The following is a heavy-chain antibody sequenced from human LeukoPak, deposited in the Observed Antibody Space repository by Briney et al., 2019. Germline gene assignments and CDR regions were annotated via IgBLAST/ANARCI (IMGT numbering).Heavy chain of an antibody. D-gene: IGHD3-10*01. V-gene: IGHV4-34*01. J-gene: IGHJ4*02. Sequence: PSETLSLTCAVYGGSFSGYYWSWIRQPPGKGLEWIGEINHSGNTNSNPSPKRRVTISVDTSKNQFSLKLSSVTAADTAVYSCARDYYGSGSYYRFFDYWGQGTLVTVSS. CDR3: ARDYYGSGSYYRFFDY. CDR1: GGSFSGYY. CDR2: INHSGNT.